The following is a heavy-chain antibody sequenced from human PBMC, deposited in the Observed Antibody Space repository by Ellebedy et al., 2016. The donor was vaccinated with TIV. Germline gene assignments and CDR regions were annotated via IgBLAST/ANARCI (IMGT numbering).Heavy chain of an antibody. D-gene: IGHD6-19*01. J-gene: IGHJ4*02. Sequence: ASVKVSCXASGYTFTSYYMHWVRQAPGQGLEWMGIINPSGGSTSYAQKFQGRVTMTTDTSTSTAYMELRSLRSDDTAVYYCALIPTWSDSSGWFYWGQGTLVTVSS. V-gene: IGHV1-46*01. CDR3: ALIPTWSDSSGWFY. CDR1: GYTFTSYY. CDR2: INPSGGST.